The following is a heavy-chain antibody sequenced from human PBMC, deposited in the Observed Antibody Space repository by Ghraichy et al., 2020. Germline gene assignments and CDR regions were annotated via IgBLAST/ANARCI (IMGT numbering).Heavy chain of an antibody. Sequence: GGSLRLSCAGAGFTFSSYAMSWVRQAPGKGLEWLSTISGRGGTTYYADSVKGRFTISRDNSKNTLYLQLNSLRAEDTAVCNCAKRGYCTGGVCQVPGGNLDYWGQGTLVTVSS. CDR2: ISGRGGTT. CDR1: GFTFSSYA. CDR3: AKRGYCTGGVCQVPGGNLDY. J-gene: IGHJ4*02. D-gene: IGHD2-8*02. V-gene: IGHV3-23*01.